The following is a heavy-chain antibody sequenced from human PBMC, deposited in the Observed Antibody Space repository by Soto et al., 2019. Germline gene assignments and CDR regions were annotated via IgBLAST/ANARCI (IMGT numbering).Heavy chain of an antibody. D-gene: IGHD4-4*01. CDR2: IRSKANSYAT. CDR3: TRHEGYSNYALGYYYMDV. V-gene: IGHV3-73*01. Sequence: PGGSLRLSCAASGFTFSGSAMHWVRQASGKGLEWVGRIRSKANSYATAYAASVKGRFTISRDDSKNTAYLQMNSLKTEDTAVYYCTRHEGYSNYALGYYYMDVWGKGTTVTVSS. CDR1: GFTFSGSA. J-gene: IGHJ6*03.